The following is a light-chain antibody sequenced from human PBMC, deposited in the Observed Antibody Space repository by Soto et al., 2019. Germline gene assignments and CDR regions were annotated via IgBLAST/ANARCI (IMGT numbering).Light chain of an antibody. Sequence: QSVLTQPPSASGSPGQSVTISCTGTSSDVGGYNYVSWYQQHPGKAPKLMIHEVSKRPSGVPDRFSGSKSGNTASLTVSGLQAEDEADYYCCSYAGSNNFPYVFGTGTKVTVL. CDR2: EVS. CDR3: CSYAGSNNFPYV. CDR1: SSDVGGYNY. J-gene: IGLJ1*01. V-gene: IGLV2-8*01.